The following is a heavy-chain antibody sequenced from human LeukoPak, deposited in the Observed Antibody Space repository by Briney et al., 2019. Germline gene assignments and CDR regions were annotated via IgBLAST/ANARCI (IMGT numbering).Heavy chain of an antibody. CDR2: INHSGST. CDR1: GGSFSGYY. V-gene: IGHV4-34*01. Sequence: SETLSLTCAVYGGSFSGYYWSWIRQPPGKGLEWIGEINHSGSTNYNPSLKSRVTISVDASKNQISLKLSSVTAADTAVYYCARGLLGAFGVLGYCSGGSCYRHNWFDPWGQGTLVTVSS. CDR3: ARGLLGAFGVLGYCSGGSCYRHNWFDP. D-gene: IGHD2-15*01. J-gene: IGHJ5*02.